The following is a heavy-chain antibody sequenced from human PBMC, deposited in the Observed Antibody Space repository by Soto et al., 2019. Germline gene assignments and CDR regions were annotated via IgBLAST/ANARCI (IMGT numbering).Heavy chain of an antibody. CDR2: IGAYRGNT. D-gene: IGHD6-19*01. Sequence: QVQLVQSGAEVRKPGASVKVSCKASGYTYVNFDITWVRQAPGQGLEWMGWIGAYRGNTHYAQNFQGRVTMTTNTSTSTAYMEVRSLRSDDTAIYYCARGSSGWFYFDYWGQGTQVTVSS. CDR1: GYTYVNFD. CDR3: ARGSSGWFYFDY. V-gene: IGHV1-18*01. J-gene: IGHJ4*02.